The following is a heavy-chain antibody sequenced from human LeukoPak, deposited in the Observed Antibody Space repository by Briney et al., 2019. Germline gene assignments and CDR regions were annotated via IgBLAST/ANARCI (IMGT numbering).Heavy chain of an antibody. CDR3: ARGSWSGYYMSLGGGYWYFDL. CDR2: IYSGGST. D-gene: IGHD3-3*01. Sequence: GGSLRLPCAASGFTVSSNYMSWVRQAPGKGLEWVSVIYSGGSTYYADSVKGRFTISRDNSKNTLYLQMNSLRAEDTAVYYCARGSWSGYYMSLGGGYWYFDLWGRGTLVTVSS. V-gene: IGHV3-53*01. J-gene: IGHJ2*01. CDR1: GFTVSSNY.